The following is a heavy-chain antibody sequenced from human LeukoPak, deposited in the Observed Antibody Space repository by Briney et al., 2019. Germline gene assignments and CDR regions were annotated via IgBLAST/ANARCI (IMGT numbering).Heavy chain of an antibody. V-gene: IGHV3-48*04. D-gene: IGHD6-13*01. CDR2: ISSSSSTI. CDR1: GFTFSSYS. Sequence: GGSLRLSCAASGFTFSSYSMKWVRQAPGKGLEWVSYISSSSSTIYYADSVKGRFTISRDNAKNSLYLQMNSLRAEDTAVYYCARDSPGIAAAGFGWGQGTLVTVSS. CDR3: ARDSPGIAAAGFG. J-gene: IGHJ4*02.